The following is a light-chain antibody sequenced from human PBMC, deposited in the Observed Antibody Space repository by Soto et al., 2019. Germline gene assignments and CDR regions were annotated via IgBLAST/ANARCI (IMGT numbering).Light chain of an antibody. Sequence: DMVLTQSPGTLSSSPGGRATLSCRGSQSVTDNYLAWYQQKPGQAPRLLIFGASSRATGIPDRFSGSGSGTDFTPPIIRLEPEDFAMDYCDQYGSSPRGTFSQGTKVEVK. J-gene: IGKJ1*01. V-gene: IGKV3-20*01. CDR1: QSVTDNY. CDR2: GAS. CDR3: DQYGSSPRGT.